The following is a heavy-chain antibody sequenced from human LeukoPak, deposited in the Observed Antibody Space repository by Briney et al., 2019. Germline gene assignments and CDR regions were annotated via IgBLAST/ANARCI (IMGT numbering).Heavy chain of an antibody. J-gene: IGHJ6*02. V-gene: IGHV1-69*13. CDR3: ARAAHRMVATSKTSYYYYGMDV. CDR1: GYTLTELS. CDR2: IIPIFGTA. Sequence: ASVKVSCKVSGYTLTELSMHWVRQAPGQGLEWMGGIIPIFGTANYAQKFQGRVTITADESTSTAYMELSSLRSEDTAVYYCARAAHRMVATSKTSYYYYGMDVWGQGTTVTVSS. D-gene: IGHD5-12*01.